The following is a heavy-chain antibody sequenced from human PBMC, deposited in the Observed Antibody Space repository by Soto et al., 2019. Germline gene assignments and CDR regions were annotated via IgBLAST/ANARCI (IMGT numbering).Heavy chain of an antibody. CDR3: ARLLTYYYDSSGYYPLNAFDI. CDR1: GFTVSSNY. J-gene: IGHJ3*02. CDR2: FYSGGST. V-gene: IGHV3-53*01. Sequence: GGSLRLSCAASGFTVSSNYMSWVRQAPGKGLEWVSVFYSGGSTYYADSVKGRFTISRDNSKNTLYLQMNSLRAEDTAVYYCARLLTYYYDSSGYYPLNAFDIWGQGTMVTVSS. D-gene: IGHD3-22*01.